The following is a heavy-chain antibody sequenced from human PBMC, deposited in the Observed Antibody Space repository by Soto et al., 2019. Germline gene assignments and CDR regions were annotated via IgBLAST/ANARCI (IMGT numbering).Heavy chain of an antibody. Sequence: EVQLLESGGGLVQPGGSLRLSCAASGFTFSSYAMSWVRQAPGKGLEWVSAISGSGGSTYYADSVKGRFTISRDNSKNTLYLQMNSLRAEDTAVYYCATTYYDYIWGSYRSYYFEYWGQGTLVTVSS. D-gene: IGHD3-16*02. CDR2: ISGSGGST. CDR3: ATTYYDYIWGSYRSYYFEY. CDR1: GFTFSSYA. V-gene: IGHV3-23*01. J-gene: IGHJ4*02.